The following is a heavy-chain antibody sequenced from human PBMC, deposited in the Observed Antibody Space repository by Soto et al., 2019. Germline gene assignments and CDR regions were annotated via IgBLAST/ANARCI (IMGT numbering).Heavy chain of an antibody. Sequence: EVQLLESGGGLVQPGESLRLSCAASGFTFSSYAMTWVRQAPGKGLEWVSSISGSGDYTYFADSVKGRFTISRDNSKDTLYLQMSSLRVEDPAIYYCAKDSRSHPQGWFDPWGQGTLVTVSS. D-gene: IGHD2-15*01. CDR2: ISGSGDYT. J-gene: IGHJ5*02. CDR3: AKDSRSHPQGWFDP. V-gene: IGHV3-23*01. CDR1: GFTFSSYA.